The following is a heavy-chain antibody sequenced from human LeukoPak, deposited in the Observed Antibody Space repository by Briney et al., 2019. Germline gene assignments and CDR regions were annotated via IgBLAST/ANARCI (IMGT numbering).Heavy chain of an antibody. CDR2: IYSGGST. D-gene: IGHD1-26*01. J-gene: IGHJ4*02. V-gene: IGHV3-66*01. CDR3: ASRVYSGSYGVLDY. Sequence: AGGSLRLSCAASEFSISNSAMSWVRQAPGKGLEWVSVIYSGGSTYYADSVKGRFTISRDNSKNTLYLQMNSLRAEDTAVYYCASRVYSGSYGVLDYWGQGTLVTVSS. CDR1: EFSISNSA.